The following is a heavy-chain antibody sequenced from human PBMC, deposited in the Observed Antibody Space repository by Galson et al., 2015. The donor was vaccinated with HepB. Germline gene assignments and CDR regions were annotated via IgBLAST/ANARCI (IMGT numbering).Heavy chain of an antibody. CDR3: ARDLVRYSYGYLDY. V-gene: IGHV3-30*03. Sequence: SLRLSCAASGFTFSSYGMHWVRQAPGKGLEWVAVISYDGSNKYYADSVKGRFTISRDNSKNTLYLQMNSLRAEDTAVYYCARDLVRYSYGYLDYWGQGTLVTVSS. J-gene: IGHJ4*02. CDR1: GFTFSSYG. CDR2: ISYDGSNK. D-gene: IGHD5-18*01.